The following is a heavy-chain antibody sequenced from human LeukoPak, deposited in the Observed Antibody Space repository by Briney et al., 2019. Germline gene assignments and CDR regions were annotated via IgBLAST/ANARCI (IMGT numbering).Heavy chain of an antibody. V-gene: IGHV1-8*01. Sequence: ASVKVSCKASGYTFTGYDINWVRQVTGQGLEWMGWMNLDSGNTAYTQKFQGRVTMTRDTSITTAYMELSSLRPEDTAVYYCARTSSETNKLDGHWPVSDYWGQGTLVTVSS. J-gene: IGHJ4*02. CDR2: MNLDSGNT. D-gene: IGHD2-8*01. CDR3: ARTSSETNKLDGHWPVSDY. CDR1: GYTFTGYD.